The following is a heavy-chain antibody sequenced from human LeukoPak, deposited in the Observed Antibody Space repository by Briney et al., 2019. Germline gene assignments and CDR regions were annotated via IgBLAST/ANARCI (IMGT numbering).Heavy chain of an antibody. CDR1: GFTFSSDW. J-gene: IGHJ4*02. V-gene: IGHV3-7*01. Sequence: GGSLRLSCAASGFTFSSDWMSWVRQAPGKGLEWVANIKQDGSEKYYVDSLKGRFTISRDNAKNSLYLQMNSLRAEDTAVYYCARDIRWSFDYWGQGIMVTVSS. CDR2: IKQDGSEK. D-gene: IGHD4-23*01. CDR3: ARDIRWSFDY.